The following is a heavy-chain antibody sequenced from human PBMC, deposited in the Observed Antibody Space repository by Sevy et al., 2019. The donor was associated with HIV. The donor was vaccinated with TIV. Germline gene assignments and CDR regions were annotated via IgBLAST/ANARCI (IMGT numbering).Heavy chain of an antibody. Sequence: GESLRLSCVASGFSFIHENMNWVRQAPGKGLEWLSYISTSGSTIYQADSVKGRFTISRDNARNSLYLQMTSLRVDDTAVYYCARDRDYGDPHYYYYYGMDVWGQGTTVTVSS. CDR3: ARDRDYGDPHYYYYYGMDV. V-gene: IGHV3-48*04. D-gene: IGHD4-17*01. J-gene: IGHJ6*02. CDR2: ISTSGSTI. CDR1: GFSFIHEN.